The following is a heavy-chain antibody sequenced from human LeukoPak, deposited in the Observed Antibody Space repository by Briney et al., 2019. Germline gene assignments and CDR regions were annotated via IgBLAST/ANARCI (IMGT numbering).Heavy chain of an antibody. J-gene: IGHJ3*02. V-gene: IGHV4-30-2*01. D-gene: IGHD3-16*02. Sequence: SETLSLTCAVSGGSISSGGYSWSWIRQPPGKGLEWIGYIYHSGSTYYNPSLKSRVTISVDRSKNQFSLKLSSVTAADTAVYYCARVGGAYDYVWGSYRSDAFDIWGQGTMVTVSS. CDR3: ARVGGAYDYVWGSYRSDAFDI. CDR1: GGSISSGGYS. CDR2: IYHSGST.